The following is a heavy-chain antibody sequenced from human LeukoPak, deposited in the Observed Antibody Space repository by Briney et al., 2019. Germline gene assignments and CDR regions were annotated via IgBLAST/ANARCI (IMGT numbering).Heavy chain of an antibody. D-gene: IGHD3-10*01. CDR1: GFILRNEA. CDR3: ALAWFGESRDGLDI. J-gene: IGHJ3*02. CDR2: IKSQTHGATT. V-gene: IGHV3-15*01. Sequence: PGGSLRLSCAASGFILRNEAMTWVRQAPGKGLEWVGRIKSQTHGATTDPAAPVKGRFSVSRDDSTSTLFLQMNSLKIEDTGVYYCALAWFGESRDGLDIWGHGTMVTVSS.